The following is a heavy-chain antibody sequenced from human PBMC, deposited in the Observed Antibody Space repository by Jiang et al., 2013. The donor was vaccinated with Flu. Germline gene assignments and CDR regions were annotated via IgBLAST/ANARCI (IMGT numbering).Heavy chain of an antibody. Sequence: KPTQTLTLTCTVSGFSLSNARMGVSWIRQPPGKALEWLAHIFSNDEKSYSTSLKSRLTISKDTSKSQVVLTMTNMDPVDTATYYCARMEIFGVVIIWFDPWGQGTLVTVSS. V-gene: IGHV2-26*01. J-gene: IGHJ5*02. D-gene: IGHD3-3*01. CDR3: ARMEIFGVVIIWFDP. CDR1: GFSLSNARMG. CDR2: IFSNDEK.